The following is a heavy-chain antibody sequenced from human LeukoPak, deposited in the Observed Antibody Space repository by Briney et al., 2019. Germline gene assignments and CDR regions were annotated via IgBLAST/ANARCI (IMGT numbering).Heavy chain of an antibody. D-gene: IGHD6-6*01. V-gene: IGHV4-34*01. CDR1: GGSFSGYY. CDR3: ARGARENWFDP. CDR2: INHSGST. J-gene: IGHJ5*02. Sequence: SETLSLTCAVYGGSFSGYYWSWIRQPPGKGLEWTGEINHSGSTNYNPSLKSRVTISVDTSKNQFSLKLSSVTAADTAVYYCARGARENWFDPWGQGTLVTVSS.